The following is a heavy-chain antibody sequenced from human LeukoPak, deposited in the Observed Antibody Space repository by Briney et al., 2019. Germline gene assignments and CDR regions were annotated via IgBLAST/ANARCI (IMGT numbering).Heavy chain of an antibody. CDR3: ATTYSSAWNFHF. J-gene: IGHJ4*02. Sequence: ASVRVSCKASGYTFTAYYMHWVRQAPGQGLDWMGWINPNSGATKYAQNFQGGVTLTRDTSISTTYMELSRLTSDDTAVYFCATTYSSAWNFHFWGQGTLVAVSS. CDR2: INPNSGAT. V-gene: IGHV1-2*02. D-gene: IGHD6-19*01. CDR1: GYTFTAYY.